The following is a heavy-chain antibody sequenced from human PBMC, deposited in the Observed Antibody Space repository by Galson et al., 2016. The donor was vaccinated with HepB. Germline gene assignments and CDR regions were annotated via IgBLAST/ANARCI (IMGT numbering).Heavy chain of an antibody. D-gene: IGHD3-3*01. J-gene: IGHJ4*02. CDR1: GFTFSSYG. CDR2: IWNDGSNE. CDR3: AREMKPHLEWLFRSRLRPVDY. Sequence: SLRLSCAASGFTFSSYGMHWVRQAPGKGLEWVAVIWNDGSNEYYADSVKGRFTISRDNSKNTLYLELNSLRAEDTAVHYCAREMKPHLEWLFRSRLRPVDYWGQGTLVTVSS. V-gene: IGHV3-33*01.